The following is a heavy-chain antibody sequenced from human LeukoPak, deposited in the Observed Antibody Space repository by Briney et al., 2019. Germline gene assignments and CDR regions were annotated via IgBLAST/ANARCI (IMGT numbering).Heavy chain of an antibody. Sequence: GGSLRLSCAASGFTFSSYAMSWVRQAPGKGLERVSAISGSGGSTYYAGSVKGRFTISRDNSKNTLYLQMNSLRAEDTAVYYCAKASMITFGGVIVPFDYWGQGTLVTVSS. CDR3: AKASMITFGGVIVPFDY. V-gene: IGHV3-23*01. J-gene: IGHJ4*02. D-gene: IGHD3-16*02. CDR1: GFTFSSYA. CDR2: ISGSGGST.